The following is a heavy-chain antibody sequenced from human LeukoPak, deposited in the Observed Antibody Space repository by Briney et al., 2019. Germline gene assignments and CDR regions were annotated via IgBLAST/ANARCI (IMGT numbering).Heavy chain of an antibody. Sequence: ASVKVSCKASGYTFTSYGISWVRQAPGQGLEWMGWISAYNGNTNYAQKLQGRVTMTTDTSTSTPYMELRSLRSDDTAVYYCARGRILWFGELFPFDYWGQGTLVTVSS. CDR1: GYTFTSYG. D-gene: IGHD3-10*01. CDR3: ARGRILWFGELFPFDY. V-gene: IGHV1-18*04. CDR2: ISAYNGNT. J-gene: IGHJ4*02.